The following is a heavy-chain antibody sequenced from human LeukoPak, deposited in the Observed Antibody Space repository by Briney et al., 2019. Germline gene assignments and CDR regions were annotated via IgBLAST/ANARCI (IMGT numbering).Heavy chain of an antibody. J-gene: IGHJ4*02. D-gene: IGHD1-26*01. Sequence: GGSLRLSCAASGFTFSSYWMSWIRQAPGRGLEWVANIKQDGSEKYYVDSVKGRFTISRDNAKNSLNLQMNSLRAEDTAVYYCARLIVGAIDYWGQGTLVTVSS. CDR1: GFTFSSYW. CDR2: IKQDGSEK. CDR3: ARLIVGAIDY. V-gene: IGHV3-7*01.